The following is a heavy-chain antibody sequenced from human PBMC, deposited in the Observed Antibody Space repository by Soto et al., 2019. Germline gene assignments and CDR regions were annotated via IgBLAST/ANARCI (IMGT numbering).Heavy chain of an antibody. V-gene: IGHV3-23*01. J-gene: IGHJ4*02. CDR3: AKRRDGYSFDY. CDR2: ISPGGSIK. Sequence: EVQLLESGGGLVQPGGSLRLSCAASGFTFNNNAMAWVRQAPGKGLEWVSSISPGGSIKFYADSVKSRFTISRDNSKNMVSLQMSSLRAEDTAIYYCAKRRDGYSFDYWGQGTLVTVSS. D-gene: IGHD4-4*01. CDR1: GFTFNNNA.